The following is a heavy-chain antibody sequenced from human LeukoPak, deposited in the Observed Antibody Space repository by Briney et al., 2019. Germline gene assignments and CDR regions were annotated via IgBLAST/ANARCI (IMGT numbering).Heavy chain of an antibody. D-gene: IGHD4/OR15-4a*01. J-gene: IGHJ4*02. CDR3: ARGYGG. CDR2: INSDGSAT. CDR1: GFTFSRYW. V-gene: IGHV3-74*01. Sequence: GGSLRLSCKASGFTFSRYWMHWVRQAPGKGLVWVSRINSDGSATTYADSVRGRFSISRDNAKNTVYLQMNSLRVGDTAVYYCARGYGGWGQGTLVTVSP.